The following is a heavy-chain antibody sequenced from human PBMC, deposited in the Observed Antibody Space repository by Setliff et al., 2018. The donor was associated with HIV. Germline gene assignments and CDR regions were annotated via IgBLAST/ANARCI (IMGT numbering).Heavy chain of an antibody. CDR3: ARSPRIGVAGEFEY. J-gene: IGHJ4*02. V-gene: IGHV4-61*01. CDR1: GGSISSGSYY. Sequence: SETLSLTCTVSGGSISSGSYYWSWIRQPPGKGLEWIGYIYTSGSVNYNPSLNSRVTISVDTSKNQFSLKVNSVTAADTAVYYCARSPRIGVAGEFEYWGQGTLVTVSS. D-gene: IGHD6-19*01. CDR2: IYTSGSV.